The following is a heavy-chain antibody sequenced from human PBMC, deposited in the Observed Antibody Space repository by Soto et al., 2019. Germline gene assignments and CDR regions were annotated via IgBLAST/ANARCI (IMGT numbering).Heavy chain of an antibody. D-gene: IGHD2-21*02. CDR2: ISAYNGNT. V-gene: IGHV1-18*01. Sequence: ASVKVSCKASGYTFTSYGISWVRQAPGQGLEWMGWISAYNGNTNYAQKLQGRVTMTTDTSTSTAYMELRSLRSDDTAVYYCARDLPPCGGDCYSGPLDYWGQGTLVTVSS. CDR3: ARDLPPCGGDCYSGPLDY. CDR1: GYTFTSYG. J-gene: IGHJ4*02.